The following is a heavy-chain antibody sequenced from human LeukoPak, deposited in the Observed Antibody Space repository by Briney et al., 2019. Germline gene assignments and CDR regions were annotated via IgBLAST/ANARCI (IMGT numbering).Heavy chain of an antibody. D-gene: IGHD1-26*01. J-gene: IGHJ4*02. CDR3: ARRNSHIGSYRPSYYFDY. V-gene: IGHV1-46*01. Sequence: ASVKLSCKSSGYAFTNYYMHWVRQAPGQGLEWMGIINPSGGSTIYAQKFQGRVTMTRDTSTSTIYMELSSLRSEDTAAYYYARRNSHIGSYRPSYYFDYWGQGTLVTVSS. CDR1: GYAFTNYY. CDR2: INPSGGST.